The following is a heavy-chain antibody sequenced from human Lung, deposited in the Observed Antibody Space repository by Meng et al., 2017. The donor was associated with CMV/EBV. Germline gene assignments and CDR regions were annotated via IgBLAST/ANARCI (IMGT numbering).Heavy chain of an antibody. CDR1: GFTFSSYW. CDR3: AREQPNSDAFDI. D-gene: IGHD4-23*01. Sequence: ESXKISXAASGFTFSSYWMHWVRQAPGKGLVWVSRINSDGSSTSYADSVKGRFTISRDNAKNTLYLQMNSLRAEDTAVYYCAREQPNSDAFDIWGQGKMVT. CDR2: INSDGSST. J-gene: IGHJ3*02. V-gene: IGHV3-74*01.